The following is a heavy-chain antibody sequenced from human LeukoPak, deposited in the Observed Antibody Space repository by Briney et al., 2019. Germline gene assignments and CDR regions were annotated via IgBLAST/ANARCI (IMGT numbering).Heavy chain of an antibody. CDR2: IYYSGST. CDR3: ARSSGYDSHSWFDP. V-gene: IGHV4-39*01. D-gene: IGHD5-12*01. Sequence: NPSETLSLTCTVSGGSISSSNYYWGWIRQPPGKGLEWIGSIYYSGSTYYNPSLKSRVTISVDTSKNQFSLKLRSVTAADTAVYYCARSSGYDSHSWFDPWGQGALVTVSS. J-gene: IGHJ5*02. CDR1: GGSISSSNYY.